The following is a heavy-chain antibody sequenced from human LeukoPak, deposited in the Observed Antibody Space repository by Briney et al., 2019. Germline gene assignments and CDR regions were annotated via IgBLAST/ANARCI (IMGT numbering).Heavy chain of an antibody. D-gene: IGHD5-18*01. V-gene: IGHV3-23*01. CDR1: GFTFSSYA. CDR2: ISGSGGST. Sequence: GGSLRLSCAASGFTFSSYAMSWVRQAPGKGLEWVSAISGSGGSTYYADSVKGRFTISRDNSKNTLYLQMNSLRAEDTAVYYCARSNTAMVFFDYWGQGTLVAVSS. CDR3: ARSNTAMVFFDY. J-gene: IGHJ4*02.